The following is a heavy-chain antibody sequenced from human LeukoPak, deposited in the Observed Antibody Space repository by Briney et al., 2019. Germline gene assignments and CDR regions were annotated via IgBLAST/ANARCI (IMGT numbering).Heavy chain of an antibody. J-gene: IGHJ4*02. Sequence: GGSLRLSCAASRFTFSDYYMSWIRQAPGKGLECVSYISSSGSTIYHADSVKGRFTISRDNAKNSLYLQMNSLRAEDTAIYYCARDSLRSGYYDSSGPEYWGQGILVTVSS. CDR1: RFTFSDYY. CDR3: ARDSLRSGYYDSSGPEY. D-gene: IGHD3-22*01. CDR2: ISSSGSTI. V-gene: IGHV3-11*01.